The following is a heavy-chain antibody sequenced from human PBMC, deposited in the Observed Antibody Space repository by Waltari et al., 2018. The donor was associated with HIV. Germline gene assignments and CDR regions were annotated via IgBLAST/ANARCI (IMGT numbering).Heavy chain of an antibody. J-gene: IGHJ4*02. Sequence: QITLKESGPTLVKPTQTLTLTCSFSGFSLLTSGVSVGWIRQHPGKALEWLALIYWDNDKSYSPSLKSRLTITKDTSKNQVVLTMTNMDPVDTATYYCAHRLSNYGYFDYWGQGTLVTVSS. CDR3: AHRLSNYGYFDY. V-gene: IGHV2-5*02. CDR1: GFSLLTSGVS. D-gene: IGHD4-4*01. CDR2: IYWDNDK.